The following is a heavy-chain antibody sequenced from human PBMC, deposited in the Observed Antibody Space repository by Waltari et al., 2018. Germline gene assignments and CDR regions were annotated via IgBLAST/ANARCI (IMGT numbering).Heavy chain of an antibody. CDR3: AKTQYDFWSAYFDY. D-gene: IGHD3-3*01. CDR1: GSTFTNYS. CDR2: IHGGNGNT. Sequence: QVYLVQSGAELKKPGASVTVSCKASGSTFTNYSMHWVRQAPGQWLEWTGWIHGGNGNTKYSKKFQDRLSISQDTSATTVYMELSSLTSEDTAVYYCAKTQYDFWSAYFDYWGQGTLVTVSS. J-gene: IGHJ4*02. V-gene: IGHV1-3*01.